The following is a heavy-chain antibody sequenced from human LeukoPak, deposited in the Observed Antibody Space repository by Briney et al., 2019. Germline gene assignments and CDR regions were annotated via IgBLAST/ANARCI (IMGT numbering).Heavy chain of an antibody. Sequence: GGSLRLSCAASGFTFSSYSMNWVRQAPGKWLEWVSSISSSSSYIYYADSVKGRFTISRDNAKNSLYLQMNSLRAEDTAVYYCARDLKYGGTDYWGQGTLVTVSS. CDR2: ISSSSSYI. J-gene: IGHJ4*02. V-gene: IGHV3-21*01. CDR3: ARDLKYGGTDY. D-gene: IGHD4-23*01. CDR1: GFTFSSYS.